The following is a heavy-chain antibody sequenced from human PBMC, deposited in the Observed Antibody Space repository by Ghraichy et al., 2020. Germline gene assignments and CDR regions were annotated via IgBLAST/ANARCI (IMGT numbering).Heavy chain of an antibody. CDR2: ISAYNGNT. D-gene: IGHD2-15*01. V-gene: IGHV1-18*01. J-gene: IGHJ6*02. CDR1: GYTFTSYG. Sequence: ASVKVSCKASGYTFTSYGISWVRQAPGQGLEWMGWISAYNGNTNYAQKLQGRVTMTTDTPTSTAYMELRSLRSDDTAVYYCARWRVVIDCSGGSCSVRHYYYGMDVWGQGTTVTVSS. CDR3: ARWRVVIDCSGGSCSVRHYYYGMDV.